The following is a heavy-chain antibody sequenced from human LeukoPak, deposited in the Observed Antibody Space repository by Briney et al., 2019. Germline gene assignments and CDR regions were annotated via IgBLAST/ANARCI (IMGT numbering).Heavy chain of an antibody. D-gene: IGHD6-13*01. J-gene: IGHJ4*02. CDR2: IYSGGST. V-gene: IGHV3-53*01. CDR3: ASGIAAADPYYFDY. Sequence: PGGSLRLSCAASGFTFSSYAMSWVRQAPGKGLEWVSVIYSGGSTYYADSVKGRFTISRDNSKNTLYLQMNSLRAEDTAVYYCASGIAAADPYYFDYWGQGTLVTVSS. CDR1: GFTFSSYA.